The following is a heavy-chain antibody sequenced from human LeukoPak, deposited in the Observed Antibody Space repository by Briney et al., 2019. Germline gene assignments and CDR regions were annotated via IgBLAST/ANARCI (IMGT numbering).Heavy chain of an antibody. CDR2: IYYSGST. Sequence: SETLSLTCTVSGGSISSYYWSWIRQPPGKGLEWIGYIYYSGSTNYNPSLKSRVTISVDTSKNQFSPKLSSVTAADTAVYYCAKGGPYYYGSGNEHFDYWGQGTLVTVSS. CDR3: AKGGPYYYGSGNEHFDY. J-gene: IGHJ4*02. V-gene: IGHV4-59*08. D-gene: IGHD3-10*01. CDR1: GGSISSYY.